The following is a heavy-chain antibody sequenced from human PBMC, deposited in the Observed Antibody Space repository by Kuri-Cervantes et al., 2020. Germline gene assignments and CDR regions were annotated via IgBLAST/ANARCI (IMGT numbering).Heavy chain of an antibody. V-gene: IGHV1-2*02. J-gene: IGHJ4*02. Sequence: ASVKVSCKASGYTFTGYYMHWVRQAPGQGLEWMGWINPNSGGTNYAQKFQGRVTMTRDTSISTAYMELSRLRSDDTAIYYCARDTRIGVVGADLFDHWGQGTLVTVSS. CDR2: INPNSGGT. CDR1: GYTFTGYY. D-gene: IGHD2-15*01. CDR3: ARDTRIGVVGADLFDH.